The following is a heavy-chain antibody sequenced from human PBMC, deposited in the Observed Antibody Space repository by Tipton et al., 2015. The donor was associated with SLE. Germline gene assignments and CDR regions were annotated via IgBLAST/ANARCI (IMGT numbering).Heavy chain of an antibody. CDR2: IYPGDSDT. CDR3: ARGKISTSLDAFDI. V-gene: IGHV5-51*03. CDR1: GYSFTNYW. Sequence: QSGPEVKKPGESLKISCKGSGYSFTNYWIGWVRQMPGKGLEWMGIIYPGDSDTRYSPSFQGQVTLSADKSISTAYLQWSRLKASGTAVYYCARGKISTSLDAFDIWGQGTMVTVSS. J-gene: IGHJ3*02. D-gene: IGHD2-2*01.